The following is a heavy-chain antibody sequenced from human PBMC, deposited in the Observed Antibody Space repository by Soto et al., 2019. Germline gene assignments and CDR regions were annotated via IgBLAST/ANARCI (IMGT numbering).Heavy chain of an antibody. CDR3: ANYRKFFQI. CDR1: GGSITSTDYY. V-gene: IGHV4-30-2*01. Sequence: SETLSLSCSVSGGSITSTDYYWSWIRQPPGKGLEWIGFIYNSGSTYYNSSLKSRVTISVDRSKNHFFLNLTSVTAADTAVYYCANYRKFFQIWGQGTKVTASS. D-gene: IGHD4-4*01. J-gene: IGHJ3*02. CDR2: IYNSGST.